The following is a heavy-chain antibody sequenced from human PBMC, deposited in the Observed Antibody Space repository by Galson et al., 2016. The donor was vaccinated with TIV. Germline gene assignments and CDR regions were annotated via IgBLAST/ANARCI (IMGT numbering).Heavy chain of an antibody. CDR3: ARGFGVLTGNYLPKDFDY. V-gene: IGHV1-2*02. Sequence: SCKASGYKFIGYHVHWVRQAPRQGLEWMGWIKPNRGDTNVAQKFRGRVTMTRDTSITTAYLELSGLRSDDTAVYYCARGFGVLTGNYLPKDFDYWGQGTLVTVS. CDR2: IKPNRGDT. D-gene: IGHD3-9*01. J-gene: IGHJ4*02. CDR1: GYKFIGYH.